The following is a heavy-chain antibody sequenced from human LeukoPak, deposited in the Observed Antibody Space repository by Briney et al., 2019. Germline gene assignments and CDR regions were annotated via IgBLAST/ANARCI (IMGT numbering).Heavy chain of an antibody. CDR1: GFTFSGSA. D-gene: IGHD6-6*01. V-gene: IGHV3-73*01. CDR3: TRYSSSSRGIYYYYGMDV. CDR2: IRSKANSYAT. J-gene: IGHJ6*02. Sequence: GGSLRLSCAASGFTFSGSAMRWVRQASGKGLEWVGRIRSKANSYATAYAASVKGRFTISRDDSKNTAYLQMNSLKTEDTAVYYCTRYSSSSRGIYYYYGMDVWGQGTTVTVSS.